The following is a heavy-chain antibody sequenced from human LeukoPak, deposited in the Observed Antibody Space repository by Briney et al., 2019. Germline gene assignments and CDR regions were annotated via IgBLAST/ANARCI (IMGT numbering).Heavy chain of an antibody. D-gene: IGHD2/OR15-2a*01. Sequence: GRSLRLSCAASGFTFSSYGMHWVRQAPGKGLEWVALISYDGTNNNYADSVKGRFTISRDDSKNTLYLQMNSLRAEDTAVYYCARDQTLSMGFDYWGQGTLVTVSS. CDR1: GFTFSSYG. J-gene: IGHJ4*02. CDR2: ISYDGTNN. CDR3: ARDQTLSMGFDY. V-gene: IGHV3-30*03.